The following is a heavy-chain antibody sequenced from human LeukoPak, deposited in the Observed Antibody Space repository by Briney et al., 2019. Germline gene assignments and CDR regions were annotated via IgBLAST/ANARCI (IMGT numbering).Heavy chain of an antibody. CDR3: ARSARLTADFDY. J-gene: IGHJ4*02. CDR1: GGSISSHY. CDR2: IYTSGST. D-gene: IGHD3-16*01. Sequence: SETLSLTCTVSGGSISSHYWSWIRQPAGKGLEWIGRIYTSGSTNYNPSLKSRVTMSVDTSKNQFSLNLSSVTAADTAVYYCARSARLTADFDYWGQGTLVTVSS. V-gene: IGHV4-4*07.